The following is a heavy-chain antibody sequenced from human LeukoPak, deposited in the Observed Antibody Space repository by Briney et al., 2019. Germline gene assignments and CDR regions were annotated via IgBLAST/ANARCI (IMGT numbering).Heavy chain of an antibody. CDR2: IYPGDSDT. J-gene: IGHJ4*02. CDR1: GYTFTSYW. V-gene: IGHV5-51*01. CDR3: ARRRGLAVAGPSLPGYFDY. D-gene: IGHD6-19*01. Sequence: GEPLKISCKGSGYTFTSYWIGWERQMPGKGLEWMEIIYPGDSDTRYSPSFQGQVTISADKSISTAYLQWSSLKASDTAMYYCARRRGLAVAGPSLPGYFDYWGQGTLVTVSS.